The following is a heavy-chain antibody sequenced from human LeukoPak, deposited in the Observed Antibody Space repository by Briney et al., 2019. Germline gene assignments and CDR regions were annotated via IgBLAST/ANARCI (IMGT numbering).Heavy chain of an antibody. CDR2: MNPNSGNT. CDR3: ARGGVKSAMVPIYYYYGMDV. Sequence: ASVKVSCKASGYTFTSYDINWVRQATGQGLEWMGWMNPNSGNTGYAQKFQGRVTMTRNTSISTAYMELSSLRSEDTAVYYCARGGVKSAMVPIYYYYGMDVWGQGTTVTVSS. D-gene: IGHD5-18*01. CDR1: GYTFTSYD. V-gene: IGHV1-8*01. J-gene: IGHJ6*02.